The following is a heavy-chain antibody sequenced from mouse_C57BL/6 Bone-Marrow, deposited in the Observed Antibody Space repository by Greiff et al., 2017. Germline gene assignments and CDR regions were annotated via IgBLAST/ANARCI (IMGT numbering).Heavy chain of an antibody. V-gene: IGHV1-69*01. Sequence: VQLQQPGAELVMPGASVKLSCKASGYTFTSYWMHWVKQRPGQGLEWIGEIDPSDSYTNYNQKFKGKSTLTVDKSSSTAYMQLSSLTSEDSAVYYCARDYYGSSFWFAHWGQGTLVTVSA. CDR2: IDPSDSYT. D-gene: IGHD1-1*01. CDR1: GYTFTSYW. CDR3: ARDYYGSSFWFAH. J-gene: IGHJ3*01.